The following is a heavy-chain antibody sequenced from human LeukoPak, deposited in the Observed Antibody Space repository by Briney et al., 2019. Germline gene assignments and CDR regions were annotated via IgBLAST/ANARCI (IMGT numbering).Heavy chain of an antibody. CDR3: AREGHYDILTGYSPVEYYFYYMDV. D-gene: IGHD3-9*01. V-gene: IGHV3-30*04. CDR1: GFTFSHYG. CDR2: ISSDGVEK. Sequence: PGGSLRLSCEASGFTFSHYGIHWVRQTPGKGLEWVAAISSDGVEKHYADSVKGRFTISRDNSKSTIYLQMNSLRAEDTVLYYCAREGHYDILTGYSPVEYYFYYMDVWGKGTTVTVSS. J-gene: IGHJ6*03.